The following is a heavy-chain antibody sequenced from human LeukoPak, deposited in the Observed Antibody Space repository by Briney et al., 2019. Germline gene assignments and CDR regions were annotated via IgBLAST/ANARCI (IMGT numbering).Heavy chain of an antibody. CDR3: ARDPHYYDSSGYPNWFDP. Sequence: GGSLRLSCAASGFTFSSYEMNWVRQAPGKGLEWVSYISSSGSTIYYADSVKGRFTISRDNAKNSLYLQMNSLRAEDTAVYYCARDPHYYDSSGYPNWFDPWGQGTLVTVSS. V-gene: IGHV3-48*03. D-gene: IGHD3-22*01. CDR1: GFTFSSYE. CDR2: ISSSGSTI. J-gene: IGHJ5*02.